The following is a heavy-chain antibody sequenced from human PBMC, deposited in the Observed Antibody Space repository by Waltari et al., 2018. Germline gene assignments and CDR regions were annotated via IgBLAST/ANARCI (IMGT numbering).Heavy chain of an antibody. D-gene: IGHD3-10*01. J-gene: IGHJ4*02. CDR1: GFTFGNYV. CDR3: AKDTRGYGSGSFGFDY. V-gene: IGHV3-23*01. Sequence: EVQLLESGGGSAQTGGSLRRSCLASGFTFGNYVMSLVRQAPGKGVEWVSGVSGSGGESFYVDSVKGRFTISRDNSKKTLYLQMNNLRAEDTAMYYCAKDTRGYGSGSFGFDYWGQGTLVTVSS. CDR2: VSGSGGES.